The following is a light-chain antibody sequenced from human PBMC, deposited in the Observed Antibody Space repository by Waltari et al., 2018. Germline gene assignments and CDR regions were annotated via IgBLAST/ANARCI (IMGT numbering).Light chain of an antibody. CDR1: QRLLDSNGYNY. Sequence: DIVMTQSPLSLPVTHGEPASISCRASQRLLDSNGYNYLDWYLQKPGQSPQILIYVASNRASGVPDRFSGSGSGTDFTLKISRVEAEDAGVYYCMEALQSVTFGQGTRLEIK. CDR2: VAS. J-gene: IGKJ5*01. CDR3: MEALQSVT. V-gene: IGKV2-28*01.